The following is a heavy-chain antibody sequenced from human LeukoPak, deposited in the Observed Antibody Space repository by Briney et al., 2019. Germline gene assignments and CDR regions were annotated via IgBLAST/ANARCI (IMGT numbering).Heavy chain of an antibody. V-gene: IGHV1-2*02. CDR1: GYTFTGYY. D-gene: IGHD3-10*01. J-gene: IGHJ3*02. CDR3: ATMVRGIDAFDI. CDR2: INPNSGGT. Sequence: ASVKVSCKASGYTFTGYYMHWVRQAPGQGLEWMGWINPNSGGTNYAQKFQGRVTMTRDTSISTAYMELSRLRSDDTAVYYCATMVRGIDAFDIWDQGTMVTVSS.